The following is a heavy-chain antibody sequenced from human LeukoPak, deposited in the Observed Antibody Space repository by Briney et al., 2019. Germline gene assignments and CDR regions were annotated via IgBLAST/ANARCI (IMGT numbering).Heavy chain of an antibody. V-gene: IGHV3-9*01. CDR1: GFTFDDYA. J-gene: IGHJ6*02. Sequence: PGRSLRLSCAASGFTFDDYAMHWVRQAPGKGLEWVSGISWNSGSIGYADSVKGRFTISRDNAKNSLYLQMNSLRAEDTALYYCARVPAAAGSYYGMDVWGQGTTVTVSS. D-gene: IGHD2-2*01. CDR2: ISWNSGSI. CDR3: ARVPAAAGSYYGMDV.